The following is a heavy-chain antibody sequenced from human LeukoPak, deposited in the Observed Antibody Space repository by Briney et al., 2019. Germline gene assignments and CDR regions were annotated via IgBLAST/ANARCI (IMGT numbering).Heavy chain of an antibody. CDR2: IYYTGST. CDR1: GGSISSYY. J-gene: IGHJ4*02. CDR3: ATGRAYSSVDY. D-gene: IGHD6-19*01. Sequence: SETLSLTYTVSGGSISSYYWSWIRQPPGKGLEWIGCIYYTGSTNYNPSLKSRVTISVDTSKNQFSLKLSSVAAADTAVYYCATGRAYSSVDYWGQGTLVTVSS. V-gene: IGHV4-59*01.